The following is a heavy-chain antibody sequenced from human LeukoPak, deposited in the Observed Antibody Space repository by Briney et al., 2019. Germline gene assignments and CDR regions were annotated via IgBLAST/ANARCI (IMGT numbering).Heavy chain of an antibody. D-gene: IGHD3-22*01. J-gene: IGHJ4*02. CDR3: AKDRIYYDSSGSCFDY. Sequence: GGSLRLSCAASGFTFSSYAMHWVRQAPGKGLEWVAVISYDGSNKYYADSVKGRFTISRDNSKNTLYLQMNSLRAEDTAVYYCAKDRIYYDSSGSCFDYWGQGTLVTVSS. CDR1: GFTFSSYA. CDR2: ISYDGSNK. V-gene: IGHV3-30*04.